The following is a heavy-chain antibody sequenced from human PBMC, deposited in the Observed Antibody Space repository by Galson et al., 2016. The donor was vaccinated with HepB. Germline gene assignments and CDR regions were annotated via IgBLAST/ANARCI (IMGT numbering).Heavy chain of an antibody. CDR3: ARRRGSGSHDY. Sequence: SLRLSCAASGFTVSSSYMSWVRQAPGKGLERVSVIYSGGSTYYADSVKGRFTISRDNSKNTLYLQMNSLRAEDTAVYYCARRRGSGSHDYWGQGTLVTVSS. D-gene: IGHD3-10*01. CDR1: GFTVSSSY. J-gene: IGHJ4*02. V-gene: IGHV3-53*01. CDR2: IYSGGST.